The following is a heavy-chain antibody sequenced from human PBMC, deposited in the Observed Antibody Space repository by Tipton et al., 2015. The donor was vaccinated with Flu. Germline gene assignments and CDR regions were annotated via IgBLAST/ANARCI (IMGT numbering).Heavy chain of an antibody. D-gene: IGHD2-15*01. CDR2: ISGSGSGGA. CDR3: ARDGDSICSSGRCFDY. CDR1: GGSIRNDKDH. V-gene: IGHV4-61*02. J-gene: IGHJ4*02. Sequence: LRLSCIVSGGSIRNDKDHWSWIRRPAGKGLEWIGRISGSGSGGANYNPSLRSRVTMSRDTSKNEFSLKLTSVTAADTAVYYCARDGDSICSSGRCFDYWGRGIVVIVTS.